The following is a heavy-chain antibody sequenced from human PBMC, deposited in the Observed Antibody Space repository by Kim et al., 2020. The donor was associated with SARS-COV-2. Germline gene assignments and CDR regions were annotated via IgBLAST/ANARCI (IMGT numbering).Heavy chain of an antibody. Sequence: GGSLRLSCAASGFTFSTYAMNWVRQAPGKGLEWVSAISGSGGSTYYTDSVKGRFTISRDNSKNTLYLQMNSLRAEDTAIYYCVISGYYRCGQGTLVTVSS. CDR2: ISGSGGST. V-gene: IGHV3-23*01. CDR3: VISGYYR. D-gene: IGHD3-22*01. J-gene: IGHJ4*02. CDR1: GFTFSTYA.